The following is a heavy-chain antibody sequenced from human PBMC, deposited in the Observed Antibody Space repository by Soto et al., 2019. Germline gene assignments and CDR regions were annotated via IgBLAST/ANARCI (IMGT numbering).Heavy chain of an antibody. D-gene: IGHD7-27*01. Sequence: EVQLVESGGGLVQPGGTLRLSCAASGFTFSSYAMHWDRQAPGKGLEYVSAISSNGGSTYYANSVKGRFTISRDNSKNTLYLQMGSLRGEDMAVYYCAIDRKSPAGAYYMDVWGKGTTVTVCS. CDR1: GFTFSSYA. CDR2: ISSNGGST. V-gene: IGHV3-64*01. CDR3: AIDRKSPAGAYYMDV. J-gene: IGHJ6*03.